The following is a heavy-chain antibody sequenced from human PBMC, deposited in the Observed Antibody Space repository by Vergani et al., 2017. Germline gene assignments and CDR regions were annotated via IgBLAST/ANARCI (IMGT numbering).Heavy chain of an antibody. V-gene: IGHV1-18*01. CDR3: ARRRNPTITMVRGVLDY. J-gene: IGHJ4*02. D-gene: IGHD3-10*01. CDR1: GYTFNSYG. CDR2: ISAYNGNT. Sequence: QVQLVQSGAEVKKPGASVKVSCKASGYTFNSYGISWVRQAPGQGLEWMGWISAYNGNTNYAQKLQGRVTMTTDTSTSTAYMELRSLRSDDTAVYYCARRRNPTITMVRGVLDYWGQGTLVTVSS.